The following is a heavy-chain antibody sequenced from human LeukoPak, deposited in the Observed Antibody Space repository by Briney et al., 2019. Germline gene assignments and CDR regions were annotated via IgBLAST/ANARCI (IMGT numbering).Heavy chain of an antibody. CDR2: INPNSGGT. Sequence: EASVKVSCKASGYTFTSYGISWVRQAPVQGLEWMGWINPNSGGTNYAQKFQGRVTMTRDTSISTAYMELSRLRSDDTAVYYCARIGRDGYNYLDYWGQGTLVTVSS. D-gene: IGHD5-24*01. CDR3: ARIGRDGYNYLDY. V-gene: IGHV1-2*02. CDR1: GYTFTSYG. J-gene: IGHJ4*02.